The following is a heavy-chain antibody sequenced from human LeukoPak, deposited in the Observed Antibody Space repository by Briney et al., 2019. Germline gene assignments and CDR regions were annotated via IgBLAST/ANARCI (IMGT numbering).Heavy chain of an antibody. CDR1: GGSITSGSYF. CDR3: ARGIQH. CDR2: MQTNGNT. Sequence: PSQTLSLTCTVSGGSITSGSYFWTWIRQPAGKGLEWLGRMQTNGNTNYNPSLKSRVAISIDTSKNQFSLQLSSVTAADTAVYYCARGIQHWGQGTLVTVSS. V-gene: IGHV4-61*02. J-gene: IGHJ1*01.